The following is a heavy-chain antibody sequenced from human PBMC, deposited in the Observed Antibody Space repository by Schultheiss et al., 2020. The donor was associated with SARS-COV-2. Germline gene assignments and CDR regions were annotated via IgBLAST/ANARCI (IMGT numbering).Heavy chain of an antibody. CDR3: ARDSQLANYYYYMDV. Sequence: SETLSLTCTVSGVSITSGGYYWSWIRQPAGKGLEWIGRFYTSGSTDYNPSLKSRVTISVDTSKNQFSLRLNSVTAADTAVYYCARDSQLANYYYYMDVWGKGTTVTVSS. J-gene: IGHJ6*03. CDR1: GVSITSGGYY. D-gene: IGHD6-13*01. V-gene: IGHV4-61*02. CDR2: FYTSGST.